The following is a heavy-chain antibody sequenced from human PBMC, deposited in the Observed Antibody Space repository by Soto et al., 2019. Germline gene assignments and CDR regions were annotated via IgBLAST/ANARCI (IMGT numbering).Heavy chain of an antibody. V-gene: IGHV4-39*01. CDR1: GGSISSSSDY. J-gene: IGHJ4*02. CDR2: IYYSGST. CDR3: ARRRGYSGYGYYFDY. D-gene: IGHD5-12*01. Sequence: PSETLSLTCTVSGGSISSSSDYWGWIRQPPGKGLEWIGSIYYSGSTYYNPSLKSRVTISVDTSKNQFSLKLSSVTAADTAVYYCARRRGYSGYGYYFDYWGQGTLVTVSS.